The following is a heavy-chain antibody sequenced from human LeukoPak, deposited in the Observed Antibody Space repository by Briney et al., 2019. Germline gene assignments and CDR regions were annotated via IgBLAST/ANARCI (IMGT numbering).Heavy chain of an antibody. CDR1: GFTFSSYW. D-gene: IGHD6-13*01. V-gene: IGHV3-74*01. CDR2: INSDGSST. CDR3: ARDGVAAADLSAEYFQH. Sequence: GGSLRLSCAASGFTFSSYWMHWVRQAPGKGLVWVSRINSDGSSTSYADSVKGRFTISRDNAKNTLYLQMNSPRAEDTAVYYCARDGVAAADLSAEYFQHWGQGTLVTVSS. J-gene: IGHJ1*01.